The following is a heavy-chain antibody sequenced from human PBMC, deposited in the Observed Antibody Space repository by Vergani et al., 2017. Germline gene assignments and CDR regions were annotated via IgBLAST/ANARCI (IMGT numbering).Heavy chain of an antibody. Sequence: VQLVQSGAEVKKPGATVKISCKVSGYTFTDYYMHWVQQAPGKGLEWMGWISAYNGNTNYAQKLQGRVTMTTDTSTSTAYMELRSLRSDDTAVYYCARGQQLVFPNWFDPWGQGTLVTVSS. CDR1: GYTFTDYY. V-gene: IGHV1-18*04. CDR3: ARGQQLVFPNWFDP. J-gene: IGHJ5*02. D-gene: IGHD6-13*01. CDR2: ISAYNGNT.